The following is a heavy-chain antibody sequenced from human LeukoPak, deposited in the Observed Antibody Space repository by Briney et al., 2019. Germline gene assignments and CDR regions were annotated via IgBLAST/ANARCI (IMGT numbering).Heavy chain of an antibody. J-gene: IGHJ3*02. CDR1: GGTFSSYA. CDR2: IIPILGIA. CDR3: ARDKDFWSGYRFGPYDAFDI. V-gene: IGHV1-69*04. Sequence: GASVKVSCKASGGTFSSYAISWVRQAPGQGLEWMGRIIPILGIANYAQKFQGRVTITADKSTSTAYMELSSLRSEDTAVYYCARDKDFWSGYRFGPYDAFDIWGQGTMVTVSS. D-gene: IGHD3-3*01.